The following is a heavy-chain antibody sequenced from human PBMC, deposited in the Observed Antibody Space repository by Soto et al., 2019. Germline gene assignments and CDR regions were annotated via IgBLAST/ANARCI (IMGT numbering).Heavy chain of an antibody. Sequence: QLQVQESGPGLVKPSETLSLTCTVSGSSINSSGYYWGWIRQPPGKGLEWIGSMFYGVSTYYNPSPKSGVSVPWDQSKNQFPLNLRSVPAANPAVYDCARLPPRHLVHYWGQGTLVTASS. D-gene: IGHD3-3*02. CDR2: MFYGVST. V-gene: IGHV4-39*01. CDR1: GSSINSSGYY. CDR3: ARLPPRHLVHY. J-gene: IGHJ4*02.